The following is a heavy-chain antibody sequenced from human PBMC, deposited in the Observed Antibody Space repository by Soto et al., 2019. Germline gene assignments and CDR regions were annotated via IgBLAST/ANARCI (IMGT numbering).Heavy chain of an antibody. CDR2: ISGPGSVI. V-gene: IGHV3-11*01. J-gene: IGHJ3*01. CDR3: ARGKYPGAVDV. CDR1: GFTFSDYY. Sequence: QMQLVESGGGLVRSGGSLKLSCVSSGFTFSDYYMHWMRQAPGKGLEWVSYISGPGSVISYADSVKGRFTISRDNAKDSLFLQVNSLRAEDTALYYCARGKYPGAVDVWGQETMVTVSS.